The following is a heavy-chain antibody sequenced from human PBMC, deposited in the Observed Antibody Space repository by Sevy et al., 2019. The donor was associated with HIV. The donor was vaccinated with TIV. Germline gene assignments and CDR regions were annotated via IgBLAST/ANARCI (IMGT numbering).Heavy chain of an antibody. CDR3: VRAIAAHDSF. Sequence: GGSPRLSCVASGFTLDSYWMSWVRQTPGKGLEWVANVKQDGSVKYYVDSVKGRFTISRDNARNLVYLQMNSLRVDDTALYYCVRAIAAHDSFWGQGTLVTVSS. J-gene: IGHJ4*02. CDR1: GFTLDSYW. D-gene: IGHD6-13*01. CDR2: VKQDGSVK. V-gene: IGHV3-7*01.